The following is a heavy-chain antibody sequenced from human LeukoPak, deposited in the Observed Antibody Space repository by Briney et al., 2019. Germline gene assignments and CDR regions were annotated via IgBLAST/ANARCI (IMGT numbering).Heavy chain of an antibody. CDR2: IIPIFGTA. J-gene: IGHJ4*02. CDR1: GGTFSSYA. D-gene: IGHD1-26*01. V-gene: IGHV1-69*05. CDR3: ARGATWELYY. Sequence: ASVKVSCKASGGTFSSYAISWVRQAPGQGLEWMGGIIPIFGTANYAQKFQGRVTITTAESTSTAYMELSSLRSEDTAVYYCARGATWELYYWGQGTLVTVSS.